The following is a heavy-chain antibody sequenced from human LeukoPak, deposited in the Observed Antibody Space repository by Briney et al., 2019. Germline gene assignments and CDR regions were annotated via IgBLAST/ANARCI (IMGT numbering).Heavy chain of an antibody. CDR3: ARDGNYYDSSGSP. CDR1: GFTFGSYS. CDR2: ISSSSSYI. Sequence: GSLRLSCAASGFTFGSYSMNWVRQAPGKGLEWVSSISSSSSYIYYADSVKGRFTISRDNAKNSLYLQMNSLRAEDTAVYYCARDGNYYDSSGSPWGQGTLVTVSS. V-gene: IGHV3-21*01. D-gene: IGHD3-22*01. J-gene: IGHJ4*02.